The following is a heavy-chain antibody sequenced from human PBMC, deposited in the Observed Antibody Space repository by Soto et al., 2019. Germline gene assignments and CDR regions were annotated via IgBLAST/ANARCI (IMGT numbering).Heavy chain of an antibody. CDR1: GGSISSSSYY. J-gene: IGHJ5*02. CDR3: ARLSRNPIVVVPAAPNWFDP. CDR2: IYYSGST. Sequence: AETLSLTCTVSGGSISSSSYYWGWIRQPPGKGLEWIGSIYYSGSTYYNPSLKSRVTISVDTSKNQFSLKLSSVTAADTAVYYCARLSRNPIVVVPAAPNWFDPWGQGTLVTVSS. V-gene: IGHV4-39*01. D-gene: IGHD2-2*01.